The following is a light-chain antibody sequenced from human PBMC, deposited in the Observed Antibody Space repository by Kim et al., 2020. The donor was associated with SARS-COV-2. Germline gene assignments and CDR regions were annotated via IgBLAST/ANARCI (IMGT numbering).Light chain of an antibody. Sequence: SETVGDRVTITCRASQSISDWLAWYQQKPGKAPKFLIYDASSLESGVPSRFSGSGSGTEFTLTISSLQPDDFATYYCQQYNSYSPSFGQGTKLEI. CDR2: DAS. CDR3: QQYNSYSPS. CDR1: QSISDW. V-gene: IGKV1-5*01. J-gene: IGKJ2*03.